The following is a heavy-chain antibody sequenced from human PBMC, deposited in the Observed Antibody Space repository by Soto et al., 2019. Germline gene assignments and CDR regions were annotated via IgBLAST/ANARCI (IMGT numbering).Heavy chain of an antibody. CDR2: VSGSASNT. CDR3: ARDVARWFDP. Sequence: EVQVLESGGGLGQPGGSLRLSCAASGFTFNTGFTFSSYAMNWVRQAPGEGLEWVSAVSGSASNTYYADSVKGRFTISRDNSKNTIYLQMNNLRAEDTAVYYCARDVARWFDPWGQGTLVIVSS. CDR1: GFTFNTGFTFSSYA. J-gene: IGHJ5*02. D-gene: IGHD2-21*01. V-gene: IGHV3-23*01.